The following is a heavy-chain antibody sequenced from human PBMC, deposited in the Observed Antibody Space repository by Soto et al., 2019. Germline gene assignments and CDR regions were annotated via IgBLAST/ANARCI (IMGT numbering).Heavy chain of an antibody. CDR2: ISWNSGSI. CDR3: AKDIGSGYYRVFDY. Sequence: GGSLRLSCAASGFTFDDYAMHWVRQAPGKGLEWVSGISWNSGSIGYADSVKGRFTISRDNAKNSLYLQMNSLRAEDTALYYCAKDIGSGYYRVFDYWGQGTLVTASS. J-gene: IGHJ4*02. V-gene: IGHV3-9*01. D-gene: IGHD3-22*01. CDR1: GFTFDDYA.